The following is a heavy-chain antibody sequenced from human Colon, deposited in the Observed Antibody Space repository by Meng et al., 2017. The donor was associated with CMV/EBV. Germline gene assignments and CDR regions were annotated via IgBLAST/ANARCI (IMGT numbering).Heavy chain of an antibody. D-gene: IGHD6-6*01. CDR1: GDSVSTTRAA. CDR2: TYYRSEWYS. V-gene: IGHV6-1*01. Sequence: IFGDSVSTTRAAWNWIRQSPSRGLEWLGRTYYRSEWYSDYAVSVRGRININADTTKNLFSLVLTSVTSEDTAVYYCAREAARSLASWGQGTLVTVSS. J-gene: IGHJ4*02. CDR3: AREAARSLAS.